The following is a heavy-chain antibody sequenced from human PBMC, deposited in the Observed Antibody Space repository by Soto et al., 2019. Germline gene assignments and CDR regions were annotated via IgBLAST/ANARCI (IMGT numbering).Heavy chain of an antibody. Sequence: QLQLQESGPGLVKPSETLSLTCTVSGGSISSSSYYWGWIRQPPGKGLEWIGSIYYSGSTYYNPSLKSRVTISVDTSKNQFSLKLSSVTAADTAVYYCARRRRQWLVEDYFDYWGQGTLVTVSS. D-gene: IGHD6-19*01. CDR3: ARRRRQWLVEDYFDY. V-gene: IGHV4-39*01. J-gene: IGHJ4*02. CDR2: IYYSGST. CDR1: GGSISSSSYY.